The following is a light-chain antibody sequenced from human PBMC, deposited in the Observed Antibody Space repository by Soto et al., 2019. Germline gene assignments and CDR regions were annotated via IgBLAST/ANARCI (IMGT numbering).Light chain of an antibody. Sequence: DIQMTQSPSTLPAPVGDRVTRTCRASQSFGGCLAWYQQTPEKAPKLLISDASTLESGVPSRFRGSGSGTEFRLTISSLQPGDSATYYCQQYNNYPWTFGLGTKLEI. J-gene: IGKJ1*01. CDR3: QQYNNYPWT. CDR1: QSFGGC. CDR2: DAS. V-gene: IGKV1-5*01.